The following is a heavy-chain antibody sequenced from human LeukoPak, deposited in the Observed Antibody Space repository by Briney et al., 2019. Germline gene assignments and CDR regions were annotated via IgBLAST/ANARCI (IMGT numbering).Heavy chain of an antibody. Sequence: SGPTLVKPTQTLTLTCTRSGVSLSTSGVGVGWIRQPPVKAPEWLALVYWDDDKRYSPSLNSRLTITRDTSKNQVVLTMTNMVPVDPATYYCGRQQLANNFDYWGQGTLVTVSS. J-gene: IGHJ4*02. CDR1: GVSLSTSGVG. CDR3: GRQQLANNFDY. CDR2: VYWDDDK. D-gene: IGHD6-13*01. V-gene: IGHV2-5*02.